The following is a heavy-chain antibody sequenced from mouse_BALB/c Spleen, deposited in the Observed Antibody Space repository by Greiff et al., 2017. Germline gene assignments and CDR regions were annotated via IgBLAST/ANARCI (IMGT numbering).Heavy chain of an antibody. J-gene: IGHJ4*01. CDR2: ISNGGGST. D-gene: IGHD2-1*01. V-gene: IGHV5-12-2*01. CDR1: GFTFSSYT. CDR3: ASLLRYYAMDY. Sequence: EVQRVESGGGLVQPGGSLKLSCAASGFTFSSYTMSWVRQTPEKRLEWVAYISNGGGSTYYPDTVKGRFTISRDNAKNTLYLQMSRLKSEDAAMYSCASLLRYYAMDYWGQGTSVTVSS.